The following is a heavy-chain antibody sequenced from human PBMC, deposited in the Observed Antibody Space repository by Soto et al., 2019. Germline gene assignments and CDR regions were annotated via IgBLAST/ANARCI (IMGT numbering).Heavy chain of an antibody. Sequence: QVQLVQSGAEVKKPGASVKVSCKTSGYTFTGYYIHWVRQAPGQGLEWMALINPNSGDTNYGHKFQGRVTLTRDTSINTVYMEVTSLRFDDTAVYYCAVAVLPFEYWGQGTLVTVFS. V-gene: IGHV1-2*02. J-gene: IGHJ4*02. CDR3: AVAVLPFEY. D-gene: IGHD6-19*01. CDR1: GYTFTGYY. CDR2: INPNSGDT.